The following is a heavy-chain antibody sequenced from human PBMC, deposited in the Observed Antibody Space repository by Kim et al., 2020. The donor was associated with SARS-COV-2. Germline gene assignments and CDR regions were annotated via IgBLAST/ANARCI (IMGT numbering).Heavy chain of an antibody. CDR1: GFTFSSYS. J-gene: IGHJ6*02. V-gene: IGHV3-21*01. D-gene: IGHD3-22*01. Sequence: GGSLRLSCAASGFTFSSYSMNWVRQAPGKGLEWVSSISSSSSYIYYADSVKGRFTISRDNAKNSLYLQMNSLRAEDTAVYYCATDKYYYDSSGYYYYYYYYYGMDVWGQGTTVTVSS. CDR2: ISSSSSYI. CDR3: ATDKYYYDSSGYYYYYYYYYGMDV.